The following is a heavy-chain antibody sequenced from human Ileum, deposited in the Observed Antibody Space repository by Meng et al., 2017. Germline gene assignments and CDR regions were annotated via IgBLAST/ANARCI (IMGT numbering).Heavy chain of an antibody. V-gene: IGHV1-46*01. J-gene: IGHJ4*02. CDR3: ARVLVPSIKTPIHY. D-gene: IGHD3-3*02. CDR2: INPTGGAT. CDR1: GYTFTNYY. Sequence: QVQLVQSGAEVKKPGASVKVSCPASGYTFTNYYMHWVRQAPGQGPEWMGIINPTGGATTYAQKFQGRVTMTRDTSTSTVYMEPSSLRSEDTAMYYCARVLVPSIKTPIHYWGQGTLVTVSS.